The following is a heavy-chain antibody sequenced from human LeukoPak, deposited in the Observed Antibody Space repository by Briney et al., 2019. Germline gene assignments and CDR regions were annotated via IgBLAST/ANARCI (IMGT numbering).Heavy chain of an antibody. Sequence: GGSLRLSCAASGFTFSSYSMNWVRQAPGKGLEWVSSISSSSSYIYYADSVKGRFTISRDNAKNSLYLQMNSLRAEDTAVYYCARDRDSGYGFRFDPWGQGTLVTVST. J-gene: IGHJ5*02. CDR2: ISSSSSYI. CDR3: ARDRDSGYGFRFDP. CDR1: GFTFSSYS. D-gene: IGHD5-12*01. V-gene: IGHV3-21*01.